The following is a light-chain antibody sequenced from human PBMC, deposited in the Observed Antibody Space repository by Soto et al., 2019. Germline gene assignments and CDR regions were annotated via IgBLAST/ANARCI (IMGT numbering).Light chain of an antibody. CDR1: SSTIGAGYA. Sequence: QSVLTQPPSVSGAPGRRVTISCTGSSSTIGAGYAVHWYQQLPGTAPKLLIYGNSNRPSGVPDRFSGSKSGTSASLPITGLQAEDEADYYCQSYDSSLSGSVVFGGGTKLTFL. CDR2: GNS. CDR3: QSYDSSLSGSVV. V-gene: IGLV1-40*01. J-gene: IGLJ2*01.